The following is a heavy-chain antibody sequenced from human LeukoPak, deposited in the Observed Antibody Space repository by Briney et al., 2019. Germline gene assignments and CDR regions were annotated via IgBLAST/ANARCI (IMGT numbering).Heavy chain of an antibody. CDR3: ARDLWDH. J-gene: IGHJ4*02. CDR2: ITSAGNSI. CDR1: GSTFSTYT. V-gene: IGHV3-21*01. Sequence: RGSLRLSCAASGSTFSTYTMIWVRQAPGKGLEWVSSITSAGNSIYYADSLRGRFTVSRDNAKNSLYLQMNRLRAEDTAMYYCARDLWDHWGQGTLVTVSS.